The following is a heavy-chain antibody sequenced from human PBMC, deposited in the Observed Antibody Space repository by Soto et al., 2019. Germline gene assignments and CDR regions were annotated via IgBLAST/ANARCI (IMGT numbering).Heavy chain of an antibody. CDR3: ERARLETPALDH. V-gene: IGHV3-30-3*01. CDR1: GFTFSSYA. CDR2: ISYDGSNK. Sequence: QVQLVESGGGVVQPGRSLRLSCAASGFTFSSYAMHWVRQAPGKGLEWVAVISYDGSNKYYADSVKGRFTISRDNSKNTPYLPLNSLRAEDTPVYDCERARLETPALDHWGQGTLVTAAS. J-gene: IGHJ4*02. D-gene: IGHD2-2*01.